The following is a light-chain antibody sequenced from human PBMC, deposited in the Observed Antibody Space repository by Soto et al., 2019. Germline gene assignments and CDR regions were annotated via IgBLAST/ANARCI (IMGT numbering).Light chain of an antibody. CDR3: EAYCRTPLS. Sequence: EIVLTQSPGTLSLSPGERATLSCRASQSVSSSYLAWYQQKPGQAPRRVIYGASSRATGIPGRFSGSGSGTDFTLIISALQPEAFAVYYCEAYCRTPLSFGPVTKVDVK. J-gene: IGKJ3*01. V-gene: IGKV3-20*01. CDR2: GAS. CDR1: QSVSSSY.